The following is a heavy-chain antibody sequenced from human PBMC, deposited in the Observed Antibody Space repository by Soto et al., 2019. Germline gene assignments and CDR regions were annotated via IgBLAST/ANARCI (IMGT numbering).Heavy chain of an antibody. CDR3: ARGVVTPLYYYGMDV. CDR2: IIPIFGTA. D-gene: IGHD2-21*02. V-gene: IGHV1-69*01. Sequence: VKVACTASADPFISYAISWVRRTTGQGLEWMGGIIPIFGTANYAQKFQGRVTITADESTSTAYMELSSLRSEDTAVYYCARGVVTPLYYYGMDVWGQAATVTVSS. CDR1: ADPFISYA. J-gene: IGHJ6*02.